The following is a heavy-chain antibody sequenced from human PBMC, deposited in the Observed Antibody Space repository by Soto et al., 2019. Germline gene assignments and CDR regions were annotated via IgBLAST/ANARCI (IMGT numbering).Heavy chain of an antibody. CDR3: ARDGRKQLWVEGLNAMDV. D-gene: IGHD5-18*01. CDR2: ISGYNGQT. CDR1: GYTFTTYG. Sequence: QVQVVQSGPEVKKPGASVKVSCKTSGYTFTTYGISWMRQAPGQGLEWMGWISGYNGQTKYAQKFRGRVTITTDTSTSTAYMELRSLRPDDTAMYYCARDGRKQLWVEGLNAMDVWGQGTTVTVSS. V-gene: IGHV1-18*01. J-gene: IGHJ6*02.